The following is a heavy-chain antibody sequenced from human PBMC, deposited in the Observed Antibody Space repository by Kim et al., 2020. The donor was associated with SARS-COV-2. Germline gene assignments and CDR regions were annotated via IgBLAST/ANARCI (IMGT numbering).Heavy chain of an antibody. CDR2: IYSGGST. J-gene: IGHJ4*02. CDR3: TRGAIVGATTDVDHFDY. CDR1: GFTVSSNY. Sequence: GGSLRLSCAASGFTVSSNYMSWVRQAPGKGLEWVSVIYSGGSTYYADSVKGRFTISRDNSKNTLYLQMNRLRAEDTAVYYCTRGAIVGATTDVDHFDYWGQCNLAAVSS. V-gene: IGHV3-53*01. D-gene: IGHD1-26*01.